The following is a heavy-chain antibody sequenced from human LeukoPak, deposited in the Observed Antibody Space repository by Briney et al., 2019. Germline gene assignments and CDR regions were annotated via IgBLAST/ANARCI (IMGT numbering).Heavy chain of an antibody. V-gene: IGHV3-33*01. CDR3: ARSTTVTTLGDY. J-gene: IGHJ4*02. Sequence: PGGSLRLSCAASGFTFSSYGMHWVRQAPGKGLEWVAVIWYDGSNKYYADSVKGRFTISRDNPKNTLYLQMNSLRAEDTAVYYWARSTTVTTLGDYWGQGTLVTVSS. D-gene: IGHD4-17*01. CDR2: IWYDGSNK. CDR1: GFTFSSYG.